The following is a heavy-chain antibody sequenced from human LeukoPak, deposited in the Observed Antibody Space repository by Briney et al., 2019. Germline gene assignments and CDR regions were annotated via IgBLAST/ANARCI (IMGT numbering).Heavy chain of an antibody. D-gene: IGHD1-26*01. CDR3: ARHPSGSYSCYFDY. CDR1: GDSISSYF. J-gene: IGHJ4*02. CDR2: IYYSGST. V-gene: IGHV4-59*01. Sequence: PSETLSLTCIVSGDSISSYFWSWIRQPPGKGLEWIGYIYYSGSTNYNPSLKSRVTISVDTSRNQFSLRLSSVTSADTAVYYCARHPSGSYSCYFDYWGQGTLVTVSS.